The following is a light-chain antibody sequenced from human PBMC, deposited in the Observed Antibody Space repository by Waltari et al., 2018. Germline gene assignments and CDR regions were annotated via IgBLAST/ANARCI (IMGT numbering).Light chain of an antibody. V-gene: IGKV4-1*01. CDR3: QQYANTPRT. CDR2: WAA. Sequence: DIVMTQSPDSLAVSLGERATVNCKSSQSVLYSPNNKNYLAWYQPKPGQPPKLRIYWAATREAGFPNRFSGSGSGTDFTLTISSLQAEDVAVYYCQQYANTPRTFGQGTTVEIK. CDR1: QSVLYSPNNKNY. J-gene: IGKJ1*01.